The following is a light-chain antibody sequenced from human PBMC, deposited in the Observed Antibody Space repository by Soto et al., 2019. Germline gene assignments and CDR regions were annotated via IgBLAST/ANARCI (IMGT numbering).Light chain of an antibody. CDR2: GAS. Sequence: EIVLTQSPGTLSLSPGETATLSCRASQSVSSLAGYQQKPGQAPRLLIYGASSRATGIPDRFSGSGSETDFTLTISRLEPEDFAAYYCQQYNSLPLTCGGGTKVEIK. J-gene: IGKJ4*01. V-gene: IGKV3-20*01. CDR1: QSVSS. CDR3: QQYNSLPLT.